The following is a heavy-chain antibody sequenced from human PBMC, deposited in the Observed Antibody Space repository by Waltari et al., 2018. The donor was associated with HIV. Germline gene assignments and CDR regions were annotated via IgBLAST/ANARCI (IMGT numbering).Heavy chain of an antibody. CDR1: GFAFVDAW. D-gene: IGHD6-13*01. J-gene: IGHJ4*02. CDR2: VKRKADGGTS. V-gene: IGHV3-15*01. Sequence: EGQLVESGGGLVKPGGSLRVSCAASGFAFVDAWMNWVRQTPGKGLEWVGHVKRKADGGTSDYAAAVTGRFTISRDDSENMVSLEMNDLNTEDTGLYYCTTGYASTWYFWGQGTLVSVSS. CDR3: TTGYASTWYF.